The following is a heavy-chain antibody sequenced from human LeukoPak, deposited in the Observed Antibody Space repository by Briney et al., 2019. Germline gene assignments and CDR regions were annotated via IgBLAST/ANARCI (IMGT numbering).Heavy chain of an antibody. D-gene: IGHD3-22*01. CDR1: GLTFINHG. J-gene: IGHJ4*02. Sequence: PGGSLRLSCTASGLTFINHGMHWVRQAPGKGLEWVAFIPYDGANKYYADSVKGRFTISRDTSKNMLSLQMSSLSPEDTALYYCVNGCDSRGYFCYFDYWGQGALVTVSS. V-gene: IGHV3-30*02. CDR3: VNGCDSRGYFCYFDY. CDR2: IPYDGANK.